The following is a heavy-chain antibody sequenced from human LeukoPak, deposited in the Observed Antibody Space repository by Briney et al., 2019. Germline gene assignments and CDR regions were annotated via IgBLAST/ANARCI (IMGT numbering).Heavy chain of an antibody. V-gene: IGHV1-69*01. CDR1: GGTFSSYA. J-gene: IGHJ6*02. D-gene: IGHD3-22*01. CDR2: IIPIFGTA. CDR3: ARGCPDSRYYYYGMDV. Sequence: SVKVSCKSSGGTFSSYAIIWVRQAPGQGLEWMGGIIPIFGTANYAQKFQGRVTITADESTSTAYMELSSLRSEDTAVYYCARGCPDSRYYYYGMDVWGQGTTVTVSS.